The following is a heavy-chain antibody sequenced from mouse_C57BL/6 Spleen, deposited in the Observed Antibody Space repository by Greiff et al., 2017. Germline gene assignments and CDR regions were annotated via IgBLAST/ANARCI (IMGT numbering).Heavy chain of an antibody. J-gene: IGHJ2*01. CDR1: GYTFTSYW. D-gene: IGHD2-4*01. Sequence: QVQLQQPGAELVKPGASVKLSCKASGYTFTSYWMHWVKQRPGQGLEWIGMIHPNSGSTNYNEKFKSKATLTVDKSSSTAYMQLSSLTSEDSAVYYCARSRDYDPAGDYWGQGTTLTVSS. V-gene: IGHV1-64*01. CDR3: ARSRDYDPAGDY. CDR2: IHPNSGST.